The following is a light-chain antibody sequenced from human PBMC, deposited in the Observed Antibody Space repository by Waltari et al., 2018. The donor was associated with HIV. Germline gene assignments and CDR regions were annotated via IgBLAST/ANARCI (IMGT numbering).Light chain of an antibody. J-gene: IGLJ2*01. CDR2: QDN. Sequence: SYEVTQPPSVAVSPGQTASITCSGYELGDKYTCWYQQKPGQSPLLVIYQDNKRPSGVPERFSASSSGHTATLTISGTLPMDGADYYCQAWGSSTSGVFGRGTRLTVL. V-gene: IGLV3-1*01. CDR3: QAWGSSTSGV. CDR1: ELGDKY.